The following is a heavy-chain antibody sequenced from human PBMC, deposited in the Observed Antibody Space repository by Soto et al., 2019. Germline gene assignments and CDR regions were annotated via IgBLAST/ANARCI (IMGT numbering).Heavy chain of an antibody. D-gene: IGHD3-10*01. J-gene: IGHJ4*02. CDR3: ASLPHYYGSGSYNY. Sequence: TLSLTCTVSGGSISSGDYYWSWIRQPPGKGLEWIGYIYYSGSTYYNPSLKSRVTISVDTSKNQFSLKLSSVTAADTAVYYCASLPHYYGSGSYNYWGQGTLVTVSS. CDR1: GGSISSGDYY. V-gene: IGHV4-30-4*01. CDR2: IYYSGST.